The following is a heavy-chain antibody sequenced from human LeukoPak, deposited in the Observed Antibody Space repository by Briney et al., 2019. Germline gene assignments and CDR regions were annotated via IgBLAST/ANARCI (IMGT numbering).Heavy chain of an antibody. J-gene: IGHJ4*02. CDR1: GFTFSSYG. CDR2: IWYDGSNK. V-gene: IGHV3-33*01. CDR3: ARDGYDSSGYYFFVY. D-gene: IGHD3-22*01. Sequence: GGSLRLSCAASGFTFSSYGMHWVRQAPGEGLEGVAVIWYDGSNKYYADSVKGRFTISRDNSKNTLYLQMNSLRAEDTAVYYCARDGYDSSGYYFFVYWGQGTLVTVSS.